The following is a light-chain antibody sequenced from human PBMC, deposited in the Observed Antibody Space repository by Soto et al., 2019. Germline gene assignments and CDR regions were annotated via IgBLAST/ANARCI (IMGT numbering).Light chain of an antibody. Sequence: IPMTQSPSTLSASVGDRVTLTCRASQSISSWLAWYQQKPGKAPTLLIYDASTLERGVPSRFSGTGSGTEFTLSIDSLQPDDFATYYCQQYHTSSITFGQGTRLEIK. CDR3: QQYHTSSIT. CDR1: QSISSW. CDR2: DAS. J-gene: IGKJ5*01. V-gene: IGKV1-5*01.